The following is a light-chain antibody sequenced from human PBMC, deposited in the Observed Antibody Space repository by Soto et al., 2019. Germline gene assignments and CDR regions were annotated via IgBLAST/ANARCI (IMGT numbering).Light chain of an antibody. CDR2: DVS. CDR1: SSDVGAYNY. V-gene: IGLV2-14*01. CDR3: SSYTRAHTYF. Sequence: QSVLTQPASVSGSPGQSITISCTGTSSDVGAYNYDSWYQQYPGEAPKVIIYDVSHRPAGVSNRFSGSKSGNTASLTISGLQTQDEADYYCSSYTRAHTYFFGTGTKVTIL. J-gene: IGLJ1*01.